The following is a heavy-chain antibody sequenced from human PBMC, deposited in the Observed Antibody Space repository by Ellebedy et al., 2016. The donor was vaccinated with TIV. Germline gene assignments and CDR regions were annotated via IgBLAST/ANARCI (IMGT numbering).Heavy chain of an antibody. V-gene: IGHV1-58*01. J-gene: IGHJ4*02. CDR3: AADGYSSGWYVGY. Sequence: SVKVSCXASGFTFTSSAVQWVRQARGQRLEWIGWIVVGSGNTNYAQKFQERVTITRDMSTSTAYMELSSLRSEDTAVYYCAADGYSSGWYVGYWGQGTLVTVSS. CDR1: GFTFTSSA. CDR2: IVVGSGNT. D-gene: IGHD6-19*01.